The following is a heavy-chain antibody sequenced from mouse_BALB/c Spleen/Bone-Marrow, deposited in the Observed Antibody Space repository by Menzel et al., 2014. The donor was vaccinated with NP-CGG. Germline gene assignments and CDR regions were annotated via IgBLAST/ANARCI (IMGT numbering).Heavy chain of an antibody. D-gene: IGHD2-2*01. V-gene: IGHV1-14*01. J-gene: IGHJ1*01. CDR2: INPYNDNT. CDR3: ARSLYGYDWYFDV. Sequence: VQLQQSGPELVKPGASVKMSCKASGYTFTSYVMHWVKQKPGQGLEWIGNINPYNDNTKYNEKFKGKATLTSDKSSSTAYMELSSPTSEDSAVYYCARSLYGYDWYFDVWGAGTTVTVSS. CDR1: GYTFTSYV.